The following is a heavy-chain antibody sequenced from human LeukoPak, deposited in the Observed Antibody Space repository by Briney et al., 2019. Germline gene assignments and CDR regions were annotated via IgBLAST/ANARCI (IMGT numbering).Heavy chain of an antibody. V-gene: IGHV1-2*02. J-gene: IGHJ5*02. Sequence: ASVKVSCKASGYTFTGYYVHWVRQAPGQGPEWMGWIIPSSGGTNYAQKLQGRVTMTTDTSTSTAYMELRSLRSDDTAVYYCARDLQGYCSSTSCYRWFDPWGQGTLVTVSS. CDR3: ARDLQGYCSSTSCYRWFDP. D-gene: IGHD2-2*02. CDR1: GYTFTGYY. CDR2: IIPSSGGT.